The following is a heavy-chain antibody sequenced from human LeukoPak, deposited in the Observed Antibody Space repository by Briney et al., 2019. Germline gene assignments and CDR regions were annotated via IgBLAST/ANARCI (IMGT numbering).Heavy chain of an antibody. CDR3: ANVDTAMVYFDY. J-gene: IGHJ4*02. V-gene: IGHV4-31*03. Sequence: PSETLSLTCTVSGGSISSGGYYWSWIRQHPGKGLEWIGYIYYSGSTYYNPSLKSRVTISVDTSKNQFSLKLSSVTAADTAVYYCANVDTAMVYFDYWGQGTLVTVSS. CDR2: IYYSGST. CDR1: GGSISSGGYY. D-gene: IGHD5-18*01.